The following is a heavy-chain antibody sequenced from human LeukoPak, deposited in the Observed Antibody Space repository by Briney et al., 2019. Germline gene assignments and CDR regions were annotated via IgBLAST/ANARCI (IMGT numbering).Heavy chain of an antibody. V-gene: IGHV4-59*01. D-gene: IGHD6-13*01. CDR1: GGSISSYY. Sequence: PSETLSLTCTVSGGSISSYYWSWIRQPPGKGLEWIGYIYYNGSTNYNPSLKSRVTISVDTSKNQFSLKLSSVTAADTAVYYCARDWRIGSSWWIDYWGQGTLVTVSS. CDR3: ARDWRIGSSWWIDY. CDR2: IYYNGST. J-gene: IGHJ4*02.